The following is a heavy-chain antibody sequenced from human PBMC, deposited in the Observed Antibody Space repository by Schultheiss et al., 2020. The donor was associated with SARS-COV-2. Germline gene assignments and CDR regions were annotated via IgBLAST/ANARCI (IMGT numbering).Heavy chain of an antibody. J-gene: IGHJ4*03. V-gene: IGHV3-33*01. Sequence: GGSLRLSCAASGFTFSSYGMHWVRQAPGKGLEWVAVIWYDGSNKYYADSVKGRFTISRDNSKNTLYLQMNSLRAEDTAVYYCARDAAYYYDSSGPFDYWGHGALVTVSS. CDR3: ARDAAYYYDSSGPFDY. CDR1: GFTFSSYG. CDR2: IWYDGSNK. D-gene: IGHD3-22*01.